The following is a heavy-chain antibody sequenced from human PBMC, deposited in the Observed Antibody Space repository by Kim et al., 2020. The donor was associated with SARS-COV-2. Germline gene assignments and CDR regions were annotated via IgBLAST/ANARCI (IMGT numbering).Heavy chain of an antibody. Sequence: GGSLRLSCGASGFTFNNYAMHWVRQAPGKGLEWVAVISYDGSIKYYADSLKGQFTVSRDSSHNTLYLQMRSLRTEDTALYYCAKSSALLWFGEGLNAF. CDR1: GFTFNNYA. V-gene: IGHV3-30*18. CDR2: ISYDGSIK. D-gene: IGHD3-10*01. CDR3: AKSSALLWFGEGLNAF. J-gene: IGHJ3*01.